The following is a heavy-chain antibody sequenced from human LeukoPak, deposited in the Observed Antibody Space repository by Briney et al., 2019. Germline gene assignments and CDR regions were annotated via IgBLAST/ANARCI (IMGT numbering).Heavy chain of an antibody. CDR3: ARGGPYIPPYYFYYMDV. CDR2: IKEDGSEK. V-gene: IGHV3-7*01. CDR1: GFTFSRYW. Sequence: TGGSLRLSCAASGFTFSRYWMSWVRQAPGKGLEWVANIKEDGSEKYSADSVKGRFTIYRDNAENSLYLQMNSVRAEDTAVYYSARGGPYIPPYYFYYMDVWGRGTTVTVSS. J-gene: IGHJ6*03. D-gene: IGHD2-2*02.